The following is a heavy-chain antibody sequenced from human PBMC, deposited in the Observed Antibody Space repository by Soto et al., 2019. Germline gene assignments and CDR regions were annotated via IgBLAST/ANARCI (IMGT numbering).Heavy chain of an antibody. Sequence: PGGSLRLSCAASGFTFSSYWMHWVRQAPGKGLVWVSRINSDGSSTSYADSVKGRFTISRDNAKNTLYLQMNSLRAEDTAVYYCARVDYDILTGSLYYYYGMDVWGQGTTVTVS. CDR3: ARVDYDILTGSLYYYYGMDV. D-gene: IGHD3-9*01. J-gene: IGHJ6*02. CDR1: GFTFSSYW. CDR2: INSDGSST. V-gene: IGHV3-74*01.